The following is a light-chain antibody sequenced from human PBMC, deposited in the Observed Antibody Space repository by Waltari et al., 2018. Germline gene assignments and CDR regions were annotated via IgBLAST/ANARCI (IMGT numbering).Light chain of an antibody. CDR3: QQLNSYPRT. V-gene: IGKV1-9*01. CDR2: AAS. J-gene: IGKJ2*01. CDR1: QGTSSY. Sequence: DIRLTQSPSFLSASVGDRVTITCRARQGTSSYLAWYQQKPGKAPKHLIYAASTLQSGVPARFSGSGSGTEFTLTISSLQPEDFATYYCQQLNSYPRTFGQGTKLEIK.